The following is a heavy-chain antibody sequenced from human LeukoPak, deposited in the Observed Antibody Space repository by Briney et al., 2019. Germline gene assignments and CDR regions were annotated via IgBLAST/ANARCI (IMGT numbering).Heavy chain of an antibody. CDR1: GGSISSGDYY. CDR3: ARNYPTNDFWSGYATYYFDY. Sequence: SETLSLTCTVSGGSISSGDYYWSWIRQPPGKGLEWIGYIYYSGSTYYNPSLKSRLTISVDTSKNQFSLKLSSVTAADTAVYYCARNYPTNDFWSGYATYYFDYWGQGTLVTVSS. J-gene: IGHJ4*02. V-gene: IGHV4-30-4*01. D-gene: IGHD3-3*01. CDR2: IYYSGST.